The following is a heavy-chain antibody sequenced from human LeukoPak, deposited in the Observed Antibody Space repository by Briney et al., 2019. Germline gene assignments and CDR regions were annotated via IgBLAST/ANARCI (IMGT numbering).Heavy chain of an antibody. CDR3: ARESRYYDSSGYYY. Sequence: GGCLRLSCAASGFTFSSYWMHWVRQAPGKGLEWVAVISYDGSNKYYADSVKGRFTISRDNSKNTLYLQMNSLRAEDTAVYYCARESRYYDSSGYYYWGQGTLVTVSS. J-gene: IGHJ4*02. CDR2: ISYDGSNK. V-gene: IGHV3-30*03. D-gene: IGHD3-22*01. CDR1: GFTFSSYW.